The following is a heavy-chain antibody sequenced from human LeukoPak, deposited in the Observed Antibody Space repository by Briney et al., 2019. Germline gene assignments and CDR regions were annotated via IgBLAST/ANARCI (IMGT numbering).Heavy chain of an antibody. Sequence: PSETLSLTCTVSGGSVSSGSYYWSWIRQPPGKGLKWIGYIYYSGSTNYNPSLKSRVTISVDTSKNQFSLKLSSVTAADTAVYYCARVPRTMVRGVIILGFDPWGQGTLVTVSS. J-gene: IGHJ5*02. CDR1: GGSVSSGSYY. V-gene: IGHV4-61*01. D-gene: IGHD3-10*01. CDR2: IYYSGST. CDR3: ARVPRTMVRGVIILGFDP.